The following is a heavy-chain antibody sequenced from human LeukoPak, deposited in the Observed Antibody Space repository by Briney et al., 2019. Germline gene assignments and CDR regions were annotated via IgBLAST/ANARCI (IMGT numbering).Heavy chain of an antibody. CDR2: ISGAGETT. D-gene: IGHD6-25*01. Sequence: PGGSLRLSCAASGFAASGFIFNTYAMSWVRQAPGKGLEWVSSISGAGETTYYADSVRGRFTISRDNSKNSLYLQMNSLRVEDTAIFYCAKGPWVAATQNGGGFDIWGQGAMVTVSS. J-gene: IGHJ3*02. V-gene: IGHV3-23*01. CDR1: GFIFNTYA. CDR3: AKGPWVAATQNGGGFDI.